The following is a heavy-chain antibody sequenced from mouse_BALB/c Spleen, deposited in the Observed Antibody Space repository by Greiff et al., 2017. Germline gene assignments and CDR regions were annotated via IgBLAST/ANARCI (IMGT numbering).Heavy chain of an antibody. Sequence: QVQLQQSGPELVKPGASVKMSCKASGYTFTSYYIHWVKQRPGQGLEWIGWIYPGDGSTKYNEKFKGKTTLTADKSSSTAYMLLSSLTSEDSAIYFCARADLFDYWGQGTTLTVSS. D-gene: IGHD3-3*01. CDR3: ARADLFDY. V-gene: IGHV1S56*01. J-gene: IGHJ2*01. CDR1: GYTFTSYY. CDR2: IYPGDGST.